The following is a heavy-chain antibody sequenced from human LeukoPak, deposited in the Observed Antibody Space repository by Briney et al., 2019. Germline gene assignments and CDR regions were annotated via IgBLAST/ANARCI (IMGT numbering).Heavy chain of an antibody. J-gene: IGHJ3*02. D-gene: IGHD5-12*01. V-gene: IGHV4-59*08. CDR1: GGSISSYY. CDR3: ARRGYDADAFDI. CDR2: IYYSGGT. Sequence: SETLSLTCTVSGGSISSYYWSWIRQPPGKGLEWIGYIYYSGGTNYNPSLKSRVTISEDTSKNQFSLKLSSVTAADTAVYYCARRGYDADAFDIWGQGTMVTVSS.